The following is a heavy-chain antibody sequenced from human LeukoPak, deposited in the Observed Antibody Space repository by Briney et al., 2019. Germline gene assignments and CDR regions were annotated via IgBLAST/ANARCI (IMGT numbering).Heavy chain of an antibody. D-gene: IGHD6-13*01. Sequence: ASVKVSCKASGGTFSSYAISWVRQAPGQGLEWMGGIIPIFGTANYAQKFQGRATITADESTSTAYMELSSLRSEDTAVHYCARVRSIAAQSAAIDYWGQGTLVTVTS. CDR1: GGTFSSYA. CDR2: IIPIFGTA. V-gene: IGHV1-69*01. J-gene: IGHJ4*02. CDR3: ARVRSIAAQSAAIDY.